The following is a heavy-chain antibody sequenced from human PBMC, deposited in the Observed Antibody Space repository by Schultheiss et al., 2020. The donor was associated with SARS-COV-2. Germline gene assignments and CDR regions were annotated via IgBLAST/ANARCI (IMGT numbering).Heavy chain of an antibody. Sequence: GGSLRLSCAASGFTFSNSDMNWVRQAPGKGLEWVSAISGSGGSTYYADSVKGRFTISRDNSKNTLYLQMNSLRAEDTAVYYCAKDQQGQWLGGDFDYWGQGTLVTVSS. V-gene: IGHV3-23*01. CDR1: GFTFSNSD. D-gene: IGHD6-19*01. J-gene: IGHJ4*02. CDR3: AKDQQGQWLGGDFDY. CDR2: ISGSGGST.